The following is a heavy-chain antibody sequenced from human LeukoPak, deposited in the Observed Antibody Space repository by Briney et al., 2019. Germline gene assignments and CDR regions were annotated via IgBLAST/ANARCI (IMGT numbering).Heavy chain of an antibody. CDR2: IYYTGST. V-gene: IGHV4-59*11. D-gene: IGHD3-10*01. CDR3: ARSYKSGSYYPYYFDY. Sequence: SETLSLTCTVSGGSISSHFWSWVRQPPGKGLEWIGSIYYTGSTNYNPSLKSRITMSVDTSKNQFSLKLNSVTAADTAVYYCARSYKSGSYYPYYFDYWGQGTLVTVSS. J-gene: IGHJ4*02. CDR1: GGSISSHF.